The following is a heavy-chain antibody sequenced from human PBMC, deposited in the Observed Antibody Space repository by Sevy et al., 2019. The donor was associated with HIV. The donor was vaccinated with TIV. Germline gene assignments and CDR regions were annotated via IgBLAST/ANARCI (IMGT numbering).Heavy chain of an antibody. Sequence: GGSLRLSCVGSGFSVSDHRMHWVRQAPGKGLEWMAVISYDGRNTKYKADSVKGRFTISRDNSKNTLYLQMNSLRAEDTAIYYCARDRGEILSSAFDYWGQGTLVTVSS. CDR3: ARDRGEILSSAFDY. J-gene: IGHJ4*02. V-gene: IGHV3-30*03. CDR1: GFSVSDHR. CDR2: ISYDGRNTK. D-gene: IGHD3-16*01.